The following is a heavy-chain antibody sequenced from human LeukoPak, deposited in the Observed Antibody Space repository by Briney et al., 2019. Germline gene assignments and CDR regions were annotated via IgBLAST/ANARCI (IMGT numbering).Heavy chain of an antibody. J-gene: IGHJ4*02. Sequence: GGSLRLSCAASGFTFSSYGIHWVRQAPGKGLEWAAFIRYDGSNKYYADSVKGRFTISRDNSKNTLYLQMNSLSAEDTAVYYCARRWLQLDYFDYWGQGTLVTVSS. CDR2: IRYDGSNK. D-gene: IGHD5-24*01. CDR3: ARRWLQLDYFDY. CDR1: GFTFSSYG. V-gene: IGHV3-30*02.